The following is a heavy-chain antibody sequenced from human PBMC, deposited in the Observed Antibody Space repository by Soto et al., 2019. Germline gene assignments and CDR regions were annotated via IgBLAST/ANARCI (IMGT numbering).Heavy chain of an antibody. CDR2: IGGSGTGT. CDR3: AKHSLYCYTACCIAAWEQKRGEQFDC. J-gene: IGHJ4*02. V-gene: IGHV3-23*01. D-gene: IGHD1-26*01. CDR1: GFSFTNYG. Sequence: QTGGSLRLSCAASGFSFTNYGVTWVRQAPGKGLEWVATIGGSGTGTYYADSVKGRLAMSRDNSKQTLYLQMNRPRAEDTAVSYCAKHSLYCYTACCIAAWEQKRGEQFDCWGGGRLVIV.